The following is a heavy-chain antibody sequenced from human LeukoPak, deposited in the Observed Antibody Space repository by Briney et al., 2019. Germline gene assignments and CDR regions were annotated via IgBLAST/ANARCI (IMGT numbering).Heavy chain of an antibody. Sequence: GGSLRLSCAASGFTVSSNYMSWVRQAPGKGLEWVSAISGSGGSTYYADSVKGRFTISRDNSKNTLYLQMNSLRAEDTAVYYCASTYDFWSGDAFDIWGQGTMVTVSS. CDR2: ISGSGGST. D-gene: IGHD3-3*01. CDR3: ASTYDFWSGDAFDI. CDR1: GFTVSSNY. V-gene: IGHV3-23*01. J-gene: IGHJ3*02.